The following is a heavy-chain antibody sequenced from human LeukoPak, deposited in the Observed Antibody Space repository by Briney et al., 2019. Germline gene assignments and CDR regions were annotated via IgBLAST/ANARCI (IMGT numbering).Heavy chain of an antibody. CDR2: ISAYNGNT. J-gene: IGHJ5*02. CDR3: ARDLLGYCSGGSCYAGWFDP. D-gene: IGHD2-15*01. V-gene: IGHV1-18*04. CDR1: GYTFTGYG. Sequence: GASVKVSCKASGYTFTGYGISWVRQAPGQGLEWMGWISAYNGNTNYAQKLQGRVTMTTDTSTSTAYMELRSLRSDDTAVYYCARDLLGYCSGGSCYAGWFDPWGQGTLVTVSS.